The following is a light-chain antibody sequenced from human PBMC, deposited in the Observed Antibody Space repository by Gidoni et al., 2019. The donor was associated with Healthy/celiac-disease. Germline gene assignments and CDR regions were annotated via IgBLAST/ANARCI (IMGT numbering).Light chain of an antibody. CDR2: WAT. CDR3: QQYYSTPPT. V-gene: IGKV4-1*01. J-gene: IGKJ3*01. Sequence: DIVMTQSPDSLALSLCVRATINCKSSQSVLYSSNNKNYLAWYQQKPGQPPKLLIYWATTRDCVVPDRFSGSGSGKDFTLTISSLQAEDVAVYYCQQYYSTPPTFGPGTKVDIK. CDR1: QSVLYSSNNKNY.